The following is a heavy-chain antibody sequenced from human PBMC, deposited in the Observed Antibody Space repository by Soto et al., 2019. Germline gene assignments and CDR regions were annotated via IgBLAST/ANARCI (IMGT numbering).Heavy chain of an antibody. CDR1: GGSISRSSYY. J-gene: IGHJ6*02. D-gene: IGHD6-13*01. CDR2: IYYSGST. Sequence: SETLSLTCTVSGGSISRSSYYWGWILQPPGKGLEWIGSIYYSGSTYYNPSLKSRVTISVDTSKNQFSLKLSSVTAADTAVYYCARHGAAAGIPPGYYGMDVWGQGTTVT. V-gene: IGHV4-39*01. CDR3: ARHGAAAGIPPGYYGMDV.